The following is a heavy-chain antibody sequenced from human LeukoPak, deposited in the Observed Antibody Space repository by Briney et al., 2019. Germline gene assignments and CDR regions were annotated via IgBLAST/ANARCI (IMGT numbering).Heavy chain of an antibody. CDR1: GYTFTNYW. CDR2: IYPGDSDT. CDR3: ARRDSGFEFFDS. Sequence: GESLNISCKGSGYTFTNYWIGWVRQMAGQGLEWMGIIYPGDSDTRYSPSFQGQVTISSDKSISTAYLQWSSLKASDTAMYFCARRDSGFEFFDSWGQGTLVTVSS. D-gene: IGHD5-12*01. J-gene: IGHJ4*02. V-gene: IGHV5-51*01.